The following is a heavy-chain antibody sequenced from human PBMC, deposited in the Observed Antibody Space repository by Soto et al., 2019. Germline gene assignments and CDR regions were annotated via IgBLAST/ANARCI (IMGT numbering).Heavy chain of an antibody. D-gene: IGHD2-15*01. Sequence: GGSLRLSCAASGFSFNNAWMSWVRQAPGKGLEWVGRIKSNTDGGTTDYAAAIRGRFTISRDDSINTLYLQMNSLSTEDTAVYYCSTGDTQWQLQLKHWGQGTLVTVSS. CDR3: STGDTQWQLQLKH. CDR1: GFSFNNAW. J-gene: IGHJ1*01. V-gene: IGHV3-15*07. CDR2: IKSNTDGGTT.